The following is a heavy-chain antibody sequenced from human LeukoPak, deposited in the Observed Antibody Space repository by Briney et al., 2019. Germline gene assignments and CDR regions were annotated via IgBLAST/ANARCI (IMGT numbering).Heavy chain of an antibody. CDR1: RRIFTACL. J-gene: IGHJ4*02. D-gene: IGHD1-14*01. Sequence: ASVNVSFMATRRIFTACLIHWLRQAHGHGLEWLGSINPSGGDTNYAQNLQNRVTMTRDTSTRTVYMEVGSLTSEDTPVYYCARVAHSYNGTGEYWGQGTLVTVSS. V-gene: IGHV1-46*01. CDR2: INPSGGDT. CDR3: ARVAHSYNGTGEY.